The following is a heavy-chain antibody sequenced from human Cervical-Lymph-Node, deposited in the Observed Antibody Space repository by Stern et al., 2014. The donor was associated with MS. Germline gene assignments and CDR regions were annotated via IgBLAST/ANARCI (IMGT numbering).Heavy chain of an antibody. V-gene: IGHV3-15*01. CDR3: TTLITIFGVVIGDDAFDI. D-gene: IGHD3-3*01. CDR2: LKSKTDGGTT. J-gene: IGHJ3*02. Sequence: EVQLVESGGGLVKPGGSLRLSCAASGFTFSNAWMSWVRQAPGKGLEWVGRLKSKTDGGTTDYAAPVKGRFTISRDDSKNTLYLQMNSLKTEDTAVYYCTTLITIFGVVIGDDAFDIWGQGTMVTVSS. CDR1: GFTFSNAW.